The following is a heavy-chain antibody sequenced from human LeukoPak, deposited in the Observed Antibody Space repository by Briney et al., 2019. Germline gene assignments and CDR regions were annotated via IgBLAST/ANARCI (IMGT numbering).Heavy chain of an antibody. J-gene: IGHJ4*02. Sequence: PGGSLRLSCAASGFTFSAYGMHWVRRAPGKGLEWVAFIWFDGSNKYYADSVKGRFTVSRDNSKNTLYLQMNSLRLEDTAVFYCAKECGGDCSDDYWGQGTLVTVSS. CDR2: IWFDGSNK. D-gene: IGHD2-21*02. V-gene: IGHV3-30*02. CDR3: AKECGGDCSDDY. CDR1: GFTFSAYG.